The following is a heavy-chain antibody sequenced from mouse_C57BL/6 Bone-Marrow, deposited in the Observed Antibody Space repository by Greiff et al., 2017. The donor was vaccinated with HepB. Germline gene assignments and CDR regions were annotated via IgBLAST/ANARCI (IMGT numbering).Heavy chain of an antibody. CDR3: ARSYDSKDYAMDY. D-gene: IGHD2-5*01. CDR2: INPSSGYT. Sequence: VQLQQSGAELAKPGASVKLSCKASGYTFTSYWMHWVKQRPGQGLEWIGYINPSSGYTKYNQKFKDKATVTADKSSSTAYMQLSSLTYEDSAVYYCARSYDSKDYAMDYWGQGTSVTVSS. V-gene: IGHV1-7*01. J-gene: IGHJ4*01. CDR1: GYTFTSYW.